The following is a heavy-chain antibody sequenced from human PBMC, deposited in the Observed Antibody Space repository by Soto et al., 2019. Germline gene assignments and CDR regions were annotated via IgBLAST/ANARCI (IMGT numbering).Heavy chain of an antibody. D-gene: IGHD4-4*01. CDR2: ISGSGGST. V-gene: IGHV3-23*01. Sequence: PGGSLRLSCAASGFTFSSYAMSWVRQAPGKGLEWVSAISGSGGSTYYADSVKGRFTISRDNSKNTLYLQMNSLRAEDTAVYYCAQATVTPRAPYYYYYGMDVWGQGTTVTVSS. J-gene: IGHJ6*02. CDR3: AQATVTPRAPYYYYYGMDV. CDR1: GFTFSSYA.